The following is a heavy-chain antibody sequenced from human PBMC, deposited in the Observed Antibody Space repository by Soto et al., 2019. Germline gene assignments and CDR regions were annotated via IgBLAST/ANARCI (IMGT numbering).Heavy chain of an antibody. CDR3: AREIVVVVAATVPNYGMDV. J-gene: IGHJ6*02. CDR2: MNPNSGNT. D-gene: IGHD2-15*01. CDR1: GYPFTSYD. V-gene: IGHV1-8*01. Sequence: DSVKVYCKAYGYPFTSYDVNLVRQATGQGLEWMGWMNPNSGNTGYAQKFQGRVTMTRNTSISTAYMELSSLRSEDTAVYYCAREIVVVVAATVPNYGMDVWGQGTTVTVSS.